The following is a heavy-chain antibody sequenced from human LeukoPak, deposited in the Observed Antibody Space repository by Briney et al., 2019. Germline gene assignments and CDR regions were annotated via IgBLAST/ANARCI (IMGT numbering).Heavy chain of an antibody. CDR1: GYTFTSYG. CDR2: ISAYNGNT. Sequence: ASVKVSCKASGYTFTSYGISWVRQAPGQGLEWMGWISAYNGNTNYARKLQGRVTMTTDTSTSTAYMELRSLRSDDTAVYYCARDSLYDFWSGTREFDPWGQGTLVTVSS. D-gene: IGHD3-3*01. J-gene: IGHJ5*02. V-gene: IGHV1-18*01. CDR3: ARDSLYDFWSGTREFDP.